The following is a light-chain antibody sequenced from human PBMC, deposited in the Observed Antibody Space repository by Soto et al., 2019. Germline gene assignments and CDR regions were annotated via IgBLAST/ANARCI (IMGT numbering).Light chain of an antibody. CDR2: GAS. CDR1: QSVSSNY. CDR3: QQYDSSPWT. Sequence: EIVLTQSPGTLSLSPGERATLSCRASQSVSSNYLAWYQQKPGQAPRLLIYGASSRANGIPDRFSGSGSGTDFTLTISRLEPEDFAVYYCQQYDSSPWTFGQGTKVEIK. J-gene: IGKJ1*01. V-gene: IGKV3-20*01.